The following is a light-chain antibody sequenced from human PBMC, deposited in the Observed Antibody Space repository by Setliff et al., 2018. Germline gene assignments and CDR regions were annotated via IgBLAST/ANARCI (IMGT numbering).Light chain of an antibody. CDR1: SSDIGGYKY. CDR3: SSNIGSNNFDV. Sequence: GQSVTISCTGTSSDIGGYKYVSWYQQHPGKAPKLMIYEVNKRPSGVPDRFSGSKSGNTASLTASGLQAEDEADYYCSSNIGSNNFDVFGTGTKAPS. V-gene: IGLV2-8*01. CDR2: EVN. J-gene: IGLJ1*01.